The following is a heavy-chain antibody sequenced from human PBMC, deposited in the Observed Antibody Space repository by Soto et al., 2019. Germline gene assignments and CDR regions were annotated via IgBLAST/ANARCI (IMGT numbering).Heavy chain of an antibody. CDR2: IYYSGST. Sequence: SETLSLTCTFSGCSLSSYYWSWVRPPPGEGLEWVGYIYYSGSTNYNPSLKSRVTISVDTSKNQFSLKLSSVTAADTAVYYCARSHDFWSGYYTVGYYYYYGMDVWGQGTTVTVSS. CDR3: ARSHDFWSGYYTVGYYYYYGMDV. CDR1: GCSLSSYY. V-gene: IGHV4-59*01. J-gene: IGHJ6*02. D-gene: IGHD3-3*01.